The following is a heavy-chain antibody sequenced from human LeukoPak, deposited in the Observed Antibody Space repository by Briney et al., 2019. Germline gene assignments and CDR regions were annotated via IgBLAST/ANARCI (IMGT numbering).Heavy chain of an antibody. J-gene: IGHJ6*02. D-gene: IGHD3-22*01. V-gene: IGHV4-34*01. CDR3: ARGGYYYDSSGYYPLFYYYYGMDV. CDR1: GGSFSGYY. Sequence: SETLSLTCAVYGGSFSGYYWSWIRQPPGKGLEWIGEINHSGGTNYNPSLKSRVIISVDTSKNQFSLKLSSVTAADTAVYYCARGGYYYDSSGYYPLFYYYYGMDVWGQGTTVTVSS. CDR2: INHSGGT.